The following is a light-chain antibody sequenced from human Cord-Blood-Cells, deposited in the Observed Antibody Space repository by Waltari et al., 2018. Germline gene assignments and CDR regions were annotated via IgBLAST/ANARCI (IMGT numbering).Light chain of an antibody. CDR3: QQYNNWPPT. J-gene: IGKJ1*01. Sequence: EIVMTQSPATLSVSPGERATLSCRASPSVSSNLAWYQQKPGQAPRLLSYGAATRATGIPARFSGSGSGTEFTRTISSLQSEDFAVYYCQQYNNWPPTFGQGTKVEIK. CDR2: GAA. V-gene: IGKV3-15*01. CDR1: PSVSSN.